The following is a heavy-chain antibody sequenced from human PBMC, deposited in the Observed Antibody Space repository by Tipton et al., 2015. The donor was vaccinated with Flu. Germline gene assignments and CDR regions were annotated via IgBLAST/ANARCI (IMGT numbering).Heavy chain of an antibody. CDR3: ARESPTNTMARGVTLDAFDI. V-gene: IGHV4-59*12. J-gene: IGHJ3*02. D-gene: IGHD3-10*01. CDR1: GGSIRSYY. CDR2: IYYSGST. Sequence: TLSLTCTVSGGSIRSYYWSWIRQPPGKGLEWIGYIYYSGSTYYNPSLKSRVTISVDTSKNQFSLKLSSVTAADTAVYYCARESPTNTMARGVTLDAFDIWGQGTMVTVSS.